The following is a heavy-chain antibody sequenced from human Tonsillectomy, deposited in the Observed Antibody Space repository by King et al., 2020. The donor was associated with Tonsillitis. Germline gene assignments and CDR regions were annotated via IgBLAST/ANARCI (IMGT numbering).Heavy chain of an antibody. J-gene: IGHJ6*03. V-gene: IGHV4-59*08. D-gene: IGHD6-19*01. Sequence: QLQESGPGLVKPSETLSLTCTVSGGSISGYYWSWIRQPPGKGLEWVGNIYYSGSTNYNPSLKSRVTISVDTSKNQFSLKLSSVTAADTAVYYCSRLREQWLAYNYYYYMDVWGKGTTVTVSS. CDR2: IYYSGST. CDR1: GGSISGYY. CDR3: SRLREQWLAYNYYYYMDV.